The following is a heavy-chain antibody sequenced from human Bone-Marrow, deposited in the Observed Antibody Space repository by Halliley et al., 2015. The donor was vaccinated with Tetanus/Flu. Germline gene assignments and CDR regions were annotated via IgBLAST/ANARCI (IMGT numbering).Heavy chain of an antibody. CDR2: IYPDDSDT. V-gene: IGHV5-51*01. CDR3: ASLKSFTTEDAFDV. CDR1: GFDFTTSW. Sequence: MQLVQSGAVVKKPGESLKISCKGSGFDFTTSWIGWVRQMPGKGLQWMGVIYPDDSDTRYSPSFRGQVTISAAKSINTAYLQWGSLKASDTAMYYCASLKSFTTEDAFDVWGQGTMVTVSS. D-gene: IGHD2-2*01. J-gene: IGHJ3*01.